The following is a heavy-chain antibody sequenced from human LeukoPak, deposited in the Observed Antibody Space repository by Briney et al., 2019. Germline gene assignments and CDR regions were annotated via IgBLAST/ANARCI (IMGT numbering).Heavy chain of an antibody. D-gene: IGHD3-16*01. CDR2: ISYDGSNK. CDR1: GFTFSSYA. V-gene: IGHV3-30*04. J-gene: IGHJ4*02. Sequence: EGSLRLSCAASGFTFSSYAMHWVRQAPGKGLEWVALISYDGSNKNYADSVKGRLTISRDISKNTLYVQMNSLRVEDMSVYYCARQLSRGEWVDSWGQGTQVTVSS. CDR3: ARQLSRGEWVDS.